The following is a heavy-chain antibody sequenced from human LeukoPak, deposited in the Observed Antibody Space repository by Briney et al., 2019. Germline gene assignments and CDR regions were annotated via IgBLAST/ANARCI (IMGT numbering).Heavy chain of an antibody. D-gene: IGHD3-3*01. V-gene: IGHV4-39*01. CDR1: GGSISSSSYY. Sequence: SETLSLTCTVSGGSISSSSYYWGWIRQPPGKGLEWIGSIYYSGSTYYNPSLKSRVTISVDTSKNQFSLKLSSVTAADTAVYYCARLSTYYDFWSGYQYQHYFDYWGQGTLVTVSS. CDR2: IYYSGST. J-gene: IGHJ4*02. CDR3: ARLSTYYDFWSGYQYQHYFDY.